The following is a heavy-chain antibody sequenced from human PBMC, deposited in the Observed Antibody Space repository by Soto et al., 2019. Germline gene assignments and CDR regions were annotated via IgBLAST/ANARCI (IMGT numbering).Heavy chain of an antibody. CDR3: AREPYSGSWGGYYYYFGMNV. CDR2: IYYSGST. D-gene: IGHD6-13*01. Sequence: PSETLSLTCTVSGGSISSYYWSWIRQPPGKGLEWIGYIYYSGSTNYNPSLKSRVTISVDTSRNQFSLKLSSVTAAETAVHSCAREPYSGSWGGYYYYFGMNVWGQGTTVTVSS. V-gene: IGHV4-59*01. J-gene: IGHJ6*02. CDR1: GGSISSYY.